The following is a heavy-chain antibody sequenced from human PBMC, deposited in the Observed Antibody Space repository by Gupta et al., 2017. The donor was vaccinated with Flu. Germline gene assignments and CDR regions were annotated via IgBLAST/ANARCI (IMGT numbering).Heavy chain of an antibody. CDR3: ARHHLSSSWPRPLDY. Sequence: QLQLQESGPGLVQPSETLSLTCTVSGGSISSSSYYWGWIRKPTGKGLEWIGSIYYSVSTYYNPSLNSRVTISVDKSKNKFSMKLSSVTAAETAVYYCARHHLSSSWPRPLDYWGQGTLVTVSS. CDR2: IYYSVST. CDR1: GGSISSSSYY. D-gene: IGHD6-13*01. V-gene: IGHV4-39*01. J-gene: IGHJ4*02.